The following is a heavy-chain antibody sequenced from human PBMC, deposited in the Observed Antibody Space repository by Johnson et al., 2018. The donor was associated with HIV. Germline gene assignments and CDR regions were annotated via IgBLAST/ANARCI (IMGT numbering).Heavy chain of an antibody. J-gene: IGHJ3*02. D-gene: IGHD5-24*01. CDR1: GFTFSRHG. V-gene: IGHV3-30*02. CDR3: MTMATTHEGYAFDI. CDR2: IRYDGSNK. Sequence: QMQLVESGGGLIQPGGSLRLSCAASGFTFSRHGMHWVRQAPGKGLEWVAFIRYDGSNKYYGDSVKGRFTISRDNSKNTLYLQMNSLKTEDTAVYYCMTMATTHEGYAFDIWGQGTMVTVSS.